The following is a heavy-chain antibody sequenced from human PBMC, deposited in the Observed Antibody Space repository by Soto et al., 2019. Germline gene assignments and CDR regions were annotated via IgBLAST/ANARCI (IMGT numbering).Heavy chain of an antibody. CDR3: ARGDIVVVVADTPLYGMDV. CDR1: GFTFSSYS. Sequence: KSGGSLRLSCAASGFTFSSYSMNWVRQAPGKGLEWVSSISSSSSYIYYADSVKGRFTISRDNAKNSLYLQMNSLRAEDTAVYYCARGDIVVVVADTPLYGMDVWGQGTTVTVSS. V-gene: IGHV3-21*01. CDR2: ISSSSSYI. J-gene: IGHJ6*02. D-gene: IGHD2-15*01.